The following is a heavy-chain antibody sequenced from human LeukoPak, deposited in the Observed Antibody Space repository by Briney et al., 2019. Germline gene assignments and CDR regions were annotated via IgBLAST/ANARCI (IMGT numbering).Heavy chain of an antibody. CDR1: GFTFSSYW. Sequence: GGSLRLSCAASGFTFSSYWMSWVRQAPGKGLEWVANIKQDGSEKYYVDSVKGRFTISRDNSKNTLHLQMTSLRAEDTAVYYCAKAGCTNIACRPNVYNWFDPWGQGTLVTVSS. CDR2: IKQDGSEK. J-gene: IGHJ5*02. CDR3: AKAGCTNIACRPNVYNWFDP. D-gene: IGHD2-8*01. V-gene: IGHV3-7*03.